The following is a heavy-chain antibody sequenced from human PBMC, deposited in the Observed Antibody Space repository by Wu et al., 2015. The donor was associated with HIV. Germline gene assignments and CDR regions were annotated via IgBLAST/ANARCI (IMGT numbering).Heavy chain of an antibody. D-gene: IGHD5-18*01. V-gene: IGHV1-69*11. CDR1: GGSFSRSG. CDR3: ARKKGYSYGLDY. J-gene: IGHJ4*02. Sequence: QVQLVQSGAEVKKPGSSVKVSCKASGGSFSRSGISWVRQAPGKGFEWMGRIIPNHGGANYAEKFEGRVTITTDESTSTAYMELSSLRSEDTAVYYCARKKGYSYGLDYWGQGTLVTVSS. CDR2: IIPNHGGA.